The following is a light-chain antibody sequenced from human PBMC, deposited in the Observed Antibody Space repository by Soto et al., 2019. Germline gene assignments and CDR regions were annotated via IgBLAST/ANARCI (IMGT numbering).Light chain of an antibody. V-gene: IGKV3-20*01. CDR1: QSVSSSY. Sequence: EIVLTQSPGTLSLSPGERATLSCRASQSVSSSYLAWYQQKPGQAPRLLIYGASNRATGIPDRFSGSGSGTDFTLTISRLEPEDFAVYYCQQYGNSPWTLGQGTKVE. CDR2: GAS. CDR3: QQYGNSPWT. J-gene: IGKJ1*01.